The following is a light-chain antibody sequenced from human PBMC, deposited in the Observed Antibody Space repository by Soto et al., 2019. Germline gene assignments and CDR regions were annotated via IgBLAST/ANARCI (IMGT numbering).Light chain of an antibody. CDR1: QSVSSSY. J-gene: IGKJ5*01. CDR2: GAS. V-gene: IGKV3D-20*02. Sequence: IVLTQSPGTLSLSPGERATLSCRASQSVSSSYLAWYQQKPGQAPRLLIYGASSRATGIPARFSGSGSGTDFTLTISSLEPEDFAVYYCHHRGNGITFGQGTRLEIK. CDR3: HHRGNGIT.